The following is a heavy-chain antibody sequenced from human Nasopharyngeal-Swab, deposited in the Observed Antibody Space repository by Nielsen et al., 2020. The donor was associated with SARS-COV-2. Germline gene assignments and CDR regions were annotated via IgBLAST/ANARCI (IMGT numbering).Heavy chain of an antibody. Sequence: WVRQAPGQGLEWMGWMNPNSGNTGYAQKFQGRVTMTRNTSISTAYMELSSLRSEDTAVYYCARGLVTMIVVVITGHYYYGMDAWGQGTTVTVSS. J-gene: IGHJ6*02. D-gene: IGHD3-22*01. CDR3: ARGLVTMIVVVITGHYYYGMDA. V-gene: IGHV1-8*01. CDR2: MNPNSGNT.